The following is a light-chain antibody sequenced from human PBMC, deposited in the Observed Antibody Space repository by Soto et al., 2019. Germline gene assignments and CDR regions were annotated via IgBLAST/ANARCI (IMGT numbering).Light chain of an antibody. CDR3: CSYAGSYV. V-gene: IGLV2-11*01. CDR2: DVS. Sequence: LTQPRSVSGSPGQSVTISCTGTSSDVGGYNYVSWCQQHPGKAPKLMIYDVSKRPSGVPDRFSGSKSGNTASLTISGLQAEDEADYYCCSYAGSYVFGTGTKVTVL. J-gene: IGLJ1*01. CDR1: SSDVGGYNY.